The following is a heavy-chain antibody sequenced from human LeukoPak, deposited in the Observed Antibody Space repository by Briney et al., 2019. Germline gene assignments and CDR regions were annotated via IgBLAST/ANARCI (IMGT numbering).Heavy chain of an antibody. D-gene: IGHD4-23*01. V-gene: IGHV3-30*18. J-gene: IGHJ5*02. CDR3: AKLGGDYGGNTLDP. Sequence: PGGSLRLSCAASGFTFSSYGMHWVRQAPGMGLEWVAVISYDGSNKYYADSVKGRFTISRDNSKNTLYLQMNSLRAEDTAVYYCAKLGGDYGGNTLDPWGQGTLVTVSS. CDR2: ISYDGSNK. CDR1: GFTFSSYG.